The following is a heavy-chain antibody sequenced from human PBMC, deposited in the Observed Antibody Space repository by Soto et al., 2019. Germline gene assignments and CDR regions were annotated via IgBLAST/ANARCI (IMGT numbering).Heavy chain of an antibody. CDR1: GFTFRSYG. Sequence: QVQLVESGGGVVQPGRSLRLSCAASGFTFRSYGMHWVRQAPGKGLEWVAIIWYDGSNKDYADSVKGRFTISRDNSKNTLYLQMNSLRAADTAVYYCARDLHDTSGYYSYYFDYWGQGTLVTVSS. CDR2: IWYDGSNK. CDR3: ARDLHDTSGYYSYYFDY. J-gene: IGHJ4*02. D-gene: IGHD3-22*01. V-gene: IGHV3-33*01.